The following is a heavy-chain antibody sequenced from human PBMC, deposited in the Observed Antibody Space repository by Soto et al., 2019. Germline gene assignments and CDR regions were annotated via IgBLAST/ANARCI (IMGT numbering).Heavy chain of an antibody. CDR1: GGTFSSYA. Sequence: VASVKVSCKASGGTFSSYAISWVRQAPGQGLEWMGGIIPIFGTANYAQKFQGRVTITADESTSTAYMELSSLRSEDTAVYYCARDRGKSSSWGFDPWGQGTLVTVSS. CDR2: IIPIFGTA. V-gene: IGHV1-69*01. J-gene: IGHJ5*02. CDR3: ARDRGKSSSWGFDP. D-gene: IGHD6-13*01.